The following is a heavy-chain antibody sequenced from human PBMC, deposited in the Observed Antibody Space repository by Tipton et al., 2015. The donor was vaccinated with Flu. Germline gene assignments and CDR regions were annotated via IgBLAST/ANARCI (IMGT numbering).Heavy chain of an antibody. D-gene: IGHD3-16*01. CDR2: INHSGST. V-gene: IGHV4-34*01. CDR1: GGSFSGYY. CDR3: ARVSWVRVA. Sequence: LRLSCAVYGGSFSGYYWSWIRQPPGKGLEWIGEINHSGSTNYNPSLKSRVTISVDTSKNQFSLKLSSVTAADTAVYYCARVSWVRVAWGQGTLVTVSS. J-gene: IGHJ5*02.